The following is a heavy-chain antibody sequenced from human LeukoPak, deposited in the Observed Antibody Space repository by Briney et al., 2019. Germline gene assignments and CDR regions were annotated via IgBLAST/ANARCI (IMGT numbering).Heavy chain of an antibody. D-gene: IGHD3-22*01. CDR1: GGSISIGGYY. Sequence: SETLSLTCTVSGGSISIGGYYWSWIRQHPGKGLEWIGYIYYSGSTYYNPSLKSRVTISVDTSKNQFSLKLSSVTAADTAVYYCARKLEYYYDSSGYSGDAFDIWGQGTMVTVSS. CDR3: ARKLEYYYDSSGYSGDAFDI. V-gene: IGHV4-31*03. CDR2: IYYSGST. J-gene: IGHJ3*02.